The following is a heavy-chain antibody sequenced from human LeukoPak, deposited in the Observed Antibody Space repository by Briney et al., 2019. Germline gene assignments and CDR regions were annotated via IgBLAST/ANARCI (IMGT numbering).Heavy chain of an antibody. Sequence: PGGSLRLSCAASGFTFSSYEMNWVRQAPGKGLEGVSYISSSGNTIYYADSVKGGFTISRDNAKNSLYLQMNSLRAEDTAVYYCARVRSIAVAGTDYYYMDVWGKGTTVTVSS. D-gene: IGHD6-19*01. CDR3: ARVRSIAVAGTDYYYMDV. V-gene: IGHV3-48*03. CDR1: GFTFSSYE. CDR2: ISSSGNTI. J-gene: IGHJ6*03.